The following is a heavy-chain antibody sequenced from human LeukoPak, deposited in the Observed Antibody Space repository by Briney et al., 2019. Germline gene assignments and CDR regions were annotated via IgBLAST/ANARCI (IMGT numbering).Heavy chain of an antibody. V-gene: IGHV3-30*03. J-gene: IGHJ4*02. D-gene: IGHD2-15*01. CDR3: ARNLAYCSAGRCYLDS. CDR1: GLTFSTYG. Sequence: GGSLRLSCAASGLTFSTYGMHWVRQAPGKGMEWVALISYDGSNEYYADSVKGRFTISRDNSKNTLYLQMNSLSADETAVYYCARNLAYCSAGRCYLDSWGQGTLVTVSS. CDR2: ISYDGSNE.